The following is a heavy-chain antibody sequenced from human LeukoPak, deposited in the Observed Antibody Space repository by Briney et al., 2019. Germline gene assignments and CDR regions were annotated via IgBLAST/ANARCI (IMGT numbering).Heavy chain of an antibody. J-gene: IGHJ4*02. CDR2: ISFDGSNK. D-gene: IGHD2-2*02. V-gene: IGHV3-30*18. CDR3: AKGRYTASNYFDY. Sequence: GGSLRLSCAVSGFTFSSYAVHWVRQAPGKGLEWVAVISFDGSNKYYADSVKGRFTISRDNSKNTLYLQMNSLRAEDTAVYYCAKGRYTASNYFDYWGQGTLVTVSS. CDR1: GFTFSSYA.